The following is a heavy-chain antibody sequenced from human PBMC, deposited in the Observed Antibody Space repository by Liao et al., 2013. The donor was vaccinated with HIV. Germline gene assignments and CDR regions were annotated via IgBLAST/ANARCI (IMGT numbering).Heavy chain of an antibody. V-gene: IGHV4-59*01. CDR2: ISYSGST. CDR3: ARVDQYYDYWRGYENWFDP. Sequence: QVQLQESGPGLVKPSETLSLTCSVSGGSISSYYWTWIRQPPGKGLEWIGYISYSGSTNYNPSLKSRLTISLDTSKNHFSLKLSSVTAADTAVYYCARVDQYYDYWRGYENWFDPWGQGTLVTVSS. D-gene: IGHD3-3*01. J-gene: IGHJ5*02. CDR1: GGSISSYY.